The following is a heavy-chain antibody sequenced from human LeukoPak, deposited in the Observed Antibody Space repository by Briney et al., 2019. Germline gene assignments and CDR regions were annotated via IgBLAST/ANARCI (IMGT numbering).Heavy chain of an antibody. CDR2: ISSSSSYI. J-gene: IGHJ4*02. D-gene: IGHD6-6*01. CDR3: AGSVEYSSSAAGDY. Sequence: PGGCLRLSCAASGFTFSSYSMNWVRQAPGKGLEWVSSISSSSSYIYYADSGKGLFTISRDNAKNSLNRQMNSLRAEDTAVYYCAGSVEYSSSAAGDYWGQGTLVTVSS. CDR1: GFTFSSYS. V-gene: IGHV3-21*01.